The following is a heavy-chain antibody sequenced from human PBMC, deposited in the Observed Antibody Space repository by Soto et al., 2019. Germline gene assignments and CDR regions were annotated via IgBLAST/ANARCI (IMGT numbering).Heavy chain of an antibody. CDR2: MNPNSGNT. V-gene: IGHV1-8*01. CDR3: AREKTSYGMDV. CDR1: GYTFTSYD. Sequence: QVQLVQSGAEVKKPGASVKVSCKASGYTFTSYDINWVRQATGQGLEWMGCMNPNSGNTGYAQKCQVRVTMTRTTAISTAYMELSSLRSEDTAVYYCAREKTSYGMDVWGQGTTVTVSS. J-gene: IGHJ6*02.